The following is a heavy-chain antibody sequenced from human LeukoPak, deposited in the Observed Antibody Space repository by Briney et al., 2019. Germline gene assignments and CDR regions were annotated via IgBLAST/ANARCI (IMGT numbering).Heavy chain of an antibody. CDR2: INHSGST. Sequence: SGTLSLTCAVYGGSFSGYYWSWIRQPPGKGLEWIGEINHSGSTNYNPSLKSRVTISVDTSKNQFSLKLSSVTAADTAVYYCARVKRATMIVDAFDIWGQGTMVTVSS. D-gene: IGHD3-22*01. V-gene: IGHV4-34*01. J-gene: IGHJ3*02. CDR1: GGSFSGYY. CDR3: ARVKRATMIVDAFDI.